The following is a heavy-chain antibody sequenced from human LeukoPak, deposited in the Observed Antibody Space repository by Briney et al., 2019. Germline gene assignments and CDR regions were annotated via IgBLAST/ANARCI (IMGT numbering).Heavy chain of an antibody. D-gene: IGHD2-2*02. V-gene: IGHV4-61*01. CDR2: IYYSGST. CDR1: GGSVSSGRYY. Sequence: SETLSLTCTVSGGSVSSGRYYWSWIRQPPGKGLEWIGYIYYSGSTNYNPSLKSRVTISVDTSKNQFSLKLSSVTAADTAVYYCARGEEAAVLFDYWGQGTLVTVSS. CDR3: ARGEEAAVLFDY. J-gene: IGHJ4*02.